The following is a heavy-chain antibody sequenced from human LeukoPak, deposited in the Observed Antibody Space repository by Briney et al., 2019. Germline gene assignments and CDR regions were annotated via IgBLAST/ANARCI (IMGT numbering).Heavy chain of an antibody. Sequence: SETLSLTCTVSGGSIGSFYWSWIRHPPGNVLELIGYIYYSGSTNYNPSLKGRVTISVDTSKNQFSLKLSSVTAADTAVYYCARAKDFDYWGQGTLVTVSS. V-gene: IGHV4-59*01. CDR2: IYYSGST. CDR1: GGSIGSFY. CDR3: ARAKDFDY. J-gene: IGHJ4*02.